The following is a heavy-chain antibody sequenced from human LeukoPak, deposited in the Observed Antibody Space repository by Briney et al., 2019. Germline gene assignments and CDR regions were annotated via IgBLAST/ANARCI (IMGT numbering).Heavy chain of an antibody. J-gene: IGHJ6*03. Sequence: GGSLRLSCAASGFTFSSYEMNWVRQAPGKGLEWVSYISSSGSTIYDADSVKGRFTISRDNAKNSLYLQMNSLRADDTAVYYCARDLAPHYMDVWGKGTTVTVSS. V-gene: IGHV3-48*03. CDR3: ARDLAPHYMDV. CDR2: ISSSGSTI. CDR1: GFTFSSYE.